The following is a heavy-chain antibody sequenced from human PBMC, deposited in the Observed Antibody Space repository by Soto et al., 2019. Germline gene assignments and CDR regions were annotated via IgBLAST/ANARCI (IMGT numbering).Heavy chain of an antibody. D-gene: IGHD6-13*01. CDR3: AKQQLETTWFDP. J-gene: IGHJ5*02. CDR1: GSTFTGFY. V-gene: IGHV1-2*04. Sequence: QVQLVQSGAAVKKPGASVKVSCKASGSTFTGFYMHWVRQDPGHGLEWVGWINPNFGGTNYAQKFQGWVTMTRDTSISTAYMELSRLRSDDTAVYYCAKQQLETTWFDPWGQGTLVTVSS. CDR2: INPNFGGT.